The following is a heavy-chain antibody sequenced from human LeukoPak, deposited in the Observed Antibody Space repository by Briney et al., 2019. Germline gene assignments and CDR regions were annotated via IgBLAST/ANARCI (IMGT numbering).Heavy chain of an antibody. CDR3: ASGDYDFWSGYPKSKGYYFDR. V-gene: IGHV3-21*01. D-gene: IGHD3-3*01. CDR2: TSSSSSYI. J-gene: IGHJ4*02. Sequence: PGGSLRLSCAASGFTFSSYSMNWVRQAPGKGLEWVSSTSSSSSYIYYADSVKGRFTISRDNAKNSLYLQMNSLRAEDTAVYYCASGDYDFWSGYPKSKGYYFDRWGQGTLVTVSS. CDR1: GFTFSSYS.